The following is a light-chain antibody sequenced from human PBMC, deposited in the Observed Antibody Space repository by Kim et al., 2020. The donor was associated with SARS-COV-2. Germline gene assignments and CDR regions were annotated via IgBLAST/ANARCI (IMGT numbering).Light chain of an antibody. Sequence: DIQMTQSPSSLSASVGDRVTITCRASQDISRYLNWYQQKPGKAPKLLIFTASSLQSGVPSRFTGSGSETDFTLTITSLQPEDFATYYYQHTSSSPRTFGQGTKVDIK. V-gene: IGKV1-39*01. J-gene: IGKJ1*01. CDR1: QDISRY. CDR3: QHTSSSPRT. CDR2: TAS.